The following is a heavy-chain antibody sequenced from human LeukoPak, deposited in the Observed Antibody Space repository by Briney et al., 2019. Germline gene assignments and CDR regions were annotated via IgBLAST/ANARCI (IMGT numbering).Heavy chain of an antibody. CDR3: ARREGYCGGDCSYNWFDP. CDR1: GGSISSSSYC. Sequence: SETLSLTCTVSGGSISSSSYCWGWIRQPPGKGLEWIGSIYYSGSTYYNPSLKSRVTISVDTSKNQFSLKLSSVTAADTAVYYCARREGYCGGDCSYNWFDPWGQGTLVTVSP. J-gene: IGHJ5*02. CDR2: IYYSGST. D-gene: IGHD2-21*02. V-gene: IGHV4-39*01.